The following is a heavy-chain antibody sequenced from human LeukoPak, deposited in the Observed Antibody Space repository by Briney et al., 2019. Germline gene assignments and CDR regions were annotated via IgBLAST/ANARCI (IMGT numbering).Heavy chain of an antibody. J-gene: IGHJ3*02. Sequence: PGGSLRLSCTASGFTFGDYAMSWFRQAPGKGLEWVGFIRSKAYGGTTEYAASVKGRFTISRDDSKSIAYLQMNSLKTEDTAVYYCTRGWGWLRYDAFDIWGQGTMVTVSS. V-gene: IGHV3-49*03. D-gene: IGHD5-12*01. CDR2: IRSKAYGGTT. CDR3: TRGWGWLRYDAFDI. CDR1: GFTFGDYA.